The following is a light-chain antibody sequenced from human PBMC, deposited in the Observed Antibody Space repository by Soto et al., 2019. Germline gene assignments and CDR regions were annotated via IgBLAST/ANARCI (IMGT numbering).Light chain of an antibody. V-gene: IGKV1-27*01. J-gene: IGKJ5*01. CDR1: QGINIY. CDR2: GAS. Sequence: DIQLTQSPSSLSSSVGDRVTLTCQASQGINIYLAWYQQAAGKVPKHLIYGASKLQSGVPSRFRGGGSGTNFTLTISSLKPEDVGTYYCQNYNSAPITFGQGTRLEIK. CDR3: QNYNSAPIT.